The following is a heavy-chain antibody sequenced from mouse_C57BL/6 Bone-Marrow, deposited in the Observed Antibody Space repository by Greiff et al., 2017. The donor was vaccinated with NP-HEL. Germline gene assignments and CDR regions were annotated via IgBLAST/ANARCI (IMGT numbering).Heavy chain of an antibody. V-gene: IGHV5-9-1*02. CDR2: ISSGGDYI. CDR1: GFTFSSYA. Sequence: EVKLMDSGEGLVKPGGSLKLSCAASGFTFSSYAMSWVRQTPEKRLEWVAYISSGGDYIYYADTVKGRFTISRDNARNTLYLQMSSLKSEDTAMYYCTREGYYFDYWGQGTTLTVSS. J-gene: IGHJ2*01. CDR3: TREGYYFDY. D-gene: IGHD3-3*01.